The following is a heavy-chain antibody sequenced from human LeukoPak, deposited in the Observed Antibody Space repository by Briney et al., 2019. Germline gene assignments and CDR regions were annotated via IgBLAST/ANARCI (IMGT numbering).Heavy chain of an antibody. CDR2: ISSSGSTI. CDR3: ARDHKYSSGWYLGYYYYGMDV. V-gene: IGHV3-11*01. Sequence: GGSLRLSCAASGFTFSDYYMSWIRQAPGKGLEWVSYISSSGSTIYYADSVKGRFTTSRDNAKNSLYLQMNSLRAEDTAVYYCARDHKYSSGWYLGYYYYGMDVWGQGTTVTVSS. J-gene: IGHJ6*02. CDR1: GFTFSDYY. D-gene: IGHD6-19*01.